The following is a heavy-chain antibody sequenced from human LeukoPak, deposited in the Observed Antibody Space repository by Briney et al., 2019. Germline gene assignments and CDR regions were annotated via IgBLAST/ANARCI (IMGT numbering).Heavy chain of an antibody. D-gene: IGHD6-13*01. V-gene: IGHV3-30-3*01. CDR2: ISYDGSNK. J-gene: IGHJ4*02. Sequence: GGSLRLSCAASGFSFSDYWMTWVRQAPGKGLEWVAVISYDGSNKYYADSVKGRFTISRDNSKNTLYLQMNSLRAEDTAVYYCARDEIAAAGSFDYWGQGTLVTVSS. CDR1: GFSFSDYW. CDR3: ARDEIAAAGSFDY.